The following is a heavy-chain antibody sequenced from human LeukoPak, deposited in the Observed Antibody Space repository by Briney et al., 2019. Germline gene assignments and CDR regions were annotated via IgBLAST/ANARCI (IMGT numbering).Heavy chain of an antibody. CDR3: ARDWYRFDY. V-gene: IGHV3-30-3*01. CDR1: GFTFSSYA. J-gene: IGHJ4*02. D-gene: IGHD6-13*01. CDR2: ISYDGSNK. Sequence: GRSLRLSCAAYGFTFSSYAMHWVRQAPGKGLEWVAVISYDGSNKYYADSVKGRFTISRDNSKNTLYLQMNSLRAEDTAVYYCARDWYRFDYWGQGTLVTVSS.